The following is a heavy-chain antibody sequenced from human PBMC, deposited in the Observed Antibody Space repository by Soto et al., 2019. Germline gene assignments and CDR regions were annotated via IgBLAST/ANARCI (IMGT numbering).Heavy chain of an antibody. D-gene: IGHD6-6*01. CDR3: AKDVPTEVAARPVALYFDY. CDR1: GFTFSSYA. Sequence: EVQLLESGGGLVQPGGSLRLSCAASGFTFSSYAMSWVRQAPGKGLEWVSAISGSGGSTYYADSVKGRFTISRDNSKNTLYLQMNSLRAEDTAVYYCAKDVPTEVAARPVALYFDYWGQGTLVTVSS. V-gene: IGHV3-23*01. J-gene: IGHJ4*02. CDR2: ISGSGGST.